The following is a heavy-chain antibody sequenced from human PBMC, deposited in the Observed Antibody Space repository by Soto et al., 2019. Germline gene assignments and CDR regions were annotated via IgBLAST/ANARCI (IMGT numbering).Heavy chain of an antibody. CDR1: GGSFSTYA. Sequence: ASVKVSCKASGGSFSTYAISWVRQAPGQGLEWMGGIIPIFGTSKYAQKFQGRVTITADRSTSTAYLELNSLRSEDTAVYYCAAPRTDGYKVPDPSTYYYYGLDVWGQGTTVTVSS. D-gene: IGHD5-12*01. CDR2: IIPIFGTS. J-gene: IGHJ6*02. V-gene: IGHV1-69*06. CDR3: AAPRTDGYKVPDPSTYYYYGLDV.